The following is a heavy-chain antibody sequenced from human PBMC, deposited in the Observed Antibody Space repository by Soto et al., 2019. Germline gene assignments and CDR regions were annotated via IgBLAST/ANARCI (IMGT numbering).Heavy chain of an antibody. CDR1: GFTVSSNY. CDR2: IYSGGRT. J-gene: IGHJ6*03. V-gene: IGHV3-66*01. Sequence: GGSLRLSCAASGFTVSSNYMSWVRQAPGKGLEWVSIIYSGGRTYYADSVKGRFTISRDNSKNTLYLQMDSLRAEDTAVYYCARDPDVNSYYMDVWGKGTTVTVSS. CDR3: ARDPDVNSYYMDV.